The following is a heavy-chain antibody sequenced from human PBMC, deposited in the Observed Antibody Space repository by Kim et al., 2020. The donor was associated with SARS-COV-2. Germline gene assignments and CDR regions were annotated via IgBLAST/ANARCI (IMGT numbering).Heavy chain of an antibody. CDR2: ISYDGSNK. J-gene: IGHJ4*02. D-gene: IGHD3-16*01. Sequence: GGSLRLSCAASGFTFSSYAMHRVRQAPGKGLEWVAVISYDGSNKYYADSVKGRFTISRDNSKNTLYLQMNSLRAEDTAVYYCARATLYDDGYLGQGTLVTVSS. V-gene: IGHV3-30*04. CDR1: GFTFSSYA. CDR3: ARATLYDDGY.